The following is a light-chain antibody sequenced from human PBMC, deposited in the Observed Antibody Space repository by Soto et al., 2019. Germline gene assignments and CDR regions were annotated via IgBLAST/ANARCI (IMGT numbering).Light chain of an antibody. V-gene: IGKV3-15*01. CDR3: QQYNNWPGT. CDR2: AAS. CDR1: QSVSSN. Sequence: EIVMTQSPATLSVSPGERATLSCRASQSVSSNLAWFQQKPGQGPRLLIYAASTRATGIPARFSGSGSGTEFTLTISSLQSEDFAVYYCQQYNNWPGTFGQGTKVDIK. J-gene: IGKJ1*01.